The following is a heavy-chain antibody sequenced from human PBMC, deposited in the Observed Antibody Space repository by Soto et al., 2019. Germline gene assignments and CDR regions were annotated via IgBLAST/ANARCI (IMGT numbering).Heavy chain of an antibody. CDR1: GFTVSSNY. Sequence: GGSLRLSCAASGFTVSSNYMSWVRQAPGKGLEWVSVIYSGGSTYYADSVKGRFTISRDNSKNTLYLQMNSLRVEDTAVYYCAKGLTGAPYYAMDVWGQGTTVTVSS. J-gene: IGHJ6*02. V-gene: IGHV3-66*01. CDR3: AKGLTGAPYYAMDV. CDR2: IYSGGST. D-gene: IGHD7-27*01.